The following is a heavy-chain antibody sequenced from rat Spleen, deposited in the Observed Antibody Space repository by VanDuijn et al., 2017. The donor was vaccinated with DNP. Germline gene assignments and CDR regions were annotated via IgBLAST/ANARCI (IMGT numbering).Heavy chain of an antibody. J-gene: IGHJ3*01. V-gene: IGHV5-25*01. CDR2: ISPGGDNT. Sequence: EVQLVESGGGLVEPGRSLKLSCVASGFSFRNYYMAWVRQTPKRGLEWVASISPGGDNTFFRDSVKGRFTISRDNAKSTLYLQFDSLRSEDTATYYCARHFYGEYTARFAYWGQGTLVTVSS. D-gene: IGHD1-11*01. CDR3: ARHFYGEYTARFAY. CDR1: GFSFRNYY.